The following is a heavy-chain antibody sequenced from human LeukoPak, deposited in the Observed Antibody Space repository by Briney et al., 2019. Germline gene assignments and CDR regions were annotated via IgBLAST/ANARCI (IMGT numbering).Heavy chain of an antibody. D-gene: IGHD1-14*01. CDR1: GGSISSYY. Sequence: SETLSLTRTVSGGSISSYYWSWIRQPAGKGLEWIGRIYTSGSTNYNPSLKSRVTMSVDTSKNQFSLKLSSVTAADTAVYYCARDRGAYRVYYMDVWGKGTTVTVSS. V-gene: IGHV4-4*07. CDR2: IYTSGST. CDR3: ARDRGAYRVYYMDV. J-gene: IGHJ6*03.